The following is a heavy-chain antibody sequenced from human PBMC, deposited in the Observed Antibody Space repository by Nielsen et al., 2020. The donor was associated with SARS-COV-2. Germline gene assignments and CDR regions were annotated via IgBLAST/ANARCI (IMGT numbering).Heavy chain of an antibody. J-gene: IGHJ2*01. D-gene: IGHD2-15*01. CDR3: MVVADWYFDL. Sequence: GESLKISCAASGFTFSSYAMHWVRQAPGKGLEWVAVISYDGSNKYYADSVKGRFTISRDNAKNSLYLQMNSLRAEDTALYYCMVVADWYFDLWGRGTLVTVSS. V-gene: IGHV3-30-3*01. CDR2: ISYDGSNK. CDR1: GFTFSSYA.